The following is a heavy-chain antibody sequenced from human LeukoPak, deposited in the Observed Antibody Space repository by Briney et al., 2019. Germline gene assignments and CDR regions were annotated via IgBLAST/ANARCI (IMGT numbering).Heavy chain of an antibody. D-gene: IGHD3-10*01. Sequence: GASVKVSCKASGGTFSSYAISWVRQAPGQGLEWMGGIIPIFGTANYAQKFQCRVTITADESTSTAYMELSSLRSEDTAVYYCAGMVVRGVIYPSKWFDPWGQGTLVTVSS. CDR2: IIPIFGTA. CDR3: AGMVVRGVIYPSKWFDP. V-gene: IGHV1-69*13. J-gene: IGHJ5*02. CDR1: GGTFSSYA.